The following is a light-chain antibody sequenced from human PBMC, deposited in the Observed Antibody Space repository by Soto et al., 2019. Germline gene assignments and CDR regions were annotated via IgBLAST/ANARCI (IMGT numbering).Light chain of an antibody. CDR1: QSVSSY. J-gene: IGKJ5*01. CDR3: QQRSNWPPSIT. CDR2: DAS. V-gene: IGKV3-11*01. Sequence: EIVLTHSPATLSLSPEERATLSCRASQSVSSYLAWYQQKPGQAPRLLIYDASNRATGIPARFSGSGSGTDFTLTISSLEPEDFAVYYCQQRSNWPPSITFGQGTRLEIK.